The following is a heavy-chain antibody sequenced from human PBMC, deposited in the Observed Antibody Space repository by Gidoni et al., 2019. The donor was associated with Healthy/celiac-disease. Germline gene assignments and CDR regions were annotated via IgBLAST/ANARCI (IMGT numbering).Heavy chain of an antibody. CDR1: GFTFSSYA. V-gene: IGHV3-23*01. CDR3: AKGPGSPTPNDY. Sequence: EAQLLESGGGLVQPGGSLRLACAASGFTFSSYAMSWVRQAPGKWLGWVYGISGIGGSKYYADSVKGRFTISRDNSKNTLYLQMNSLRAEDTAVYYCAKGPGSPTPNDYWGQGTLVTVSS. CDR2: ISGIGGSK. J-gene: IGHJ4*02. D-gene: IGHD3-10*01.